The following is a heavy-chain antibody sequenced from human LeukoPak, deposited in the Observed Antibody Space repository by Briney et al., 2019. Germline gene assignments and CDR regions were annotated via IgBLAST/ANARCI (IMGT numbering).Heavy chain of an antibody. CDR3: ARGVSYGRIDY. J-gene: IGHJ4*02. D-gene: IGHD3-16*01. CDR1: EFIISTKY. Sequence: GGSLRHSCAASEFIISTKYMTWVRQAPGKGLEWVSVIDIDGRTDYADSVKGRFTISRDNSKNTVDLQMNSLRAEDTAIYYCARGVSYGRIDYWGQGTLVTVSS. CDR2: IDIDGRT. V-gene: IGHV3-53*01.